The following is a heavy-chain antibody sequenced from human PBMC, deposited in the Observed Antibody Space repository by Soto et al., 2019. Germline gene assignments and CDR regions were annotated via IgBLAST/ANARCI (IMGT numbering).Heavy chain of an antibody. Sequence: ASVKVSCKVSGYTLTELSMHWVRQAPGKGLEWMGGFDPEDGETIYAQKFQGRVTMTEDTSTDTAYMELSSLRSEDTAVYYCATAAMSYYYYGMDVWGQGTTVTVSS. V-gene: IGHV1-24*01. D-gene: IGHD2-2*01. CDR1: GYTLTELS. CDR3: ATAAMSYYYYGMDV. CDR2: FDPEDGET. J-gene: IGHJ6*02.